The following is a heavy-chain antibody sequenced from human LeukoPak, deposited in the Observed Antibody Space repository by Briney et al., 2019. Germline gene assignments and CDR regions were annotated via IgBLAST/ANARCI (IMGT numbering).Heavy chain of an antibody. J-gene: IGHJ4*02. CDR1: GYTFTSYA. CDR3: ARDPGYSGSYSVDY. Sequence: ASVKVSCKASGYTFTSYAMNWVRQAPGQGLEWMGWISGYNGNTNYAQKIQGRVTMTTDTSTSTAYMELRSLRSDDTAVYYCARDPGYSGSYSVDYWGQGTLVTVSS. V-gene: IGHV1-18*01. CDR2: ISGYNGNT. D-gene: IGHD1-26*01.